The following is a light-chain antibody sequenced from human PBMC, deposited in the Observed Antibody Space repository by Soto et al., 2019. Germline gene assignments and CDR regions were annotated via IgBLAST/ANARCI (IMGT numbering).Light chain of an antibody. CDR2: DAS. V-gene: IGKV1-5*01. Sequence: DIQMTQSPSTLSASVGDRVTITCRASQSISSWLAWYQQKPGKAPKLLIYDASSLESGVPSRFSGSGSGTEFTLTISSLQPEDFATYYCQQANSFPQVTFGGGTKVDIK. J-gene: IGKJ4*01. CDR1: QSISSW. CDR3: QQANSFPQVT.